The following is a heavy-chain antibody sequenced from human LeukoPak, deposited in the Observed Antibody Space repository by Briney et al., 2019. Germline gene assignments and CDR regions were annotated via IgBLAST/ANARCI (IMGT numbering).Heavy chain of an antibody. V-gene: IGHV4-34*01. Sequence: SETLSLTCAVYGGSFSGYYWSWIRQPPGKGLEWIGEINHSGSTNYNPSLKSRVTISVDTSKNQFSLKLSSVTAADTAVYYCASGGRTDIDYWGQGTLVTVSS. CDR1: GGSFSGYY. J-gene: IGHJ4*02. CDR2: INHSGST. CDR3: ASGGRTDIDY.